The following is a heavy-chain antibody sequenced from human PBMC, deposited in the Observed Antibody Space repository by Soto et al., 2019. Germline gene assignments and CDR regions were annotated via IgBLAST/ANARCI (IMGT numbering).Heavy chain of an antibody. V-gene: IGHV1-46*04. CDR2: INPSARSA. CDR1: GYAFTSYG. J-gene: IGHJ4*02. Sequence: ASVKVSCKASGYAFTSYGINWVRRAPGQVLEWVGMINPSARSASYAQKLRGRLTMDRDTSTTTVYMELSRLTFEDTAVYFCARDNSAANGVLDHWGQGTLVTVSS. CDR3: ARDNSAANGVLDH. D-gene: IGHD1-1*01.